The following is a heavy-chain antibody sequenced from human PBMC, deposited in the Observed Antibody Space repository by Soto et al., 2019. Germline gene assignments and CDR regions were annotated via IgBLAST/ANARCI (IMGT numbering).Heavy chain of an antibody. J-gene: IGHJ2*01. Sequence: ASVKVSCKASGYSFTRYYINWVRQAPGQGLEWMGWISAYNGNTHYEEKLQGRVTLTTDTSTSTAYMELRSLRSDDTAVYFCARGGSLYWYFDLWGRGTLVTVSS. D-gene: IGHD1-26*01. CDR1: GYSFTRYY. CDR2: ISAYNGNT. CDR3: ARGGSLYWYFDL. V-gene: IGHV1-18*01.